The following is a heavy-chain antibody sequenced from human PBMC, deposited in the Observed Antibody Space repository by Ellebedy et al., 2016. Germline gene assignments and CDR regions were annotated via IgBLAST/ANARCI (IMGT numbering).Heavy chain of an antibody. D-gene: IGHD3/OR15-3a*01. Sequence: ASVKVSXXASGYSFSTYGITWVRQAPGQGLEWMGWISVFNGYTNYAQKFQGRMTLATDTSTSTAYMELTSLRSDDTAVYYCGRDILDSSPIPGYWGQGSLVTVSS. J-gene: IGHJ4*02. CDR3: GRDILDSSPIPGY. V-gene: IGHV1-18*01. CDR1: GYSFSTYG. CDR2: ISVFNGYT.